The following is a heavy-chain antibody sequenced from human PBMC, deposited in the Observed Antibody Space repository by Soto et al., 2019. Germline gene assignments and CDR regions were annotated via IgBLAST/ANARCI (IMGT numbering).Heavy chain of an antibody. CDR1: GVTFGSYA. CDR2: ISGSGGST. J-gene: IGHJ6*02. CDR3: TTAPGLDEDV. Sequence: AGGSLRLSCAASGVTFGSYAMSWVRQAPGKGLEWVSAISGSGGSTYYADSVKGRFTISRDNSKNTLYLQMNSLKTEDTAVYYCTTAPGLDEDVWGQGTTVTVSS. V-gene: IGHV3-23*01. D-gene: IGHD2-15*01.